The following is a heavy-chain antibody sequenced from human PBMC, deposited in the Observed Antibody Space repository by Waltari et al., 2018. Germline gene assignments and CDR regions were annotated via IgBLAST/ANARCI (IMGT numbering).Heavy chain of an antibody. J-gene: IGHJ6*03. CDR2: TIPIVGTA. D-gene: IGHD2-2*01. CDR3: ARGSLDCSSTSCHYYYMDV. CDR1: GGTFSSYA. Sequence: QVQLVQSGAEVKKPGSSVKVSCKASGGTFSSYAISWVRQAPGQGLEWMGGTIPIVGTANYGQKSQGRVTITTDESTSTAYMELSSLRSEDTAVYYCARGSLDCSSTSCHYYYMDVWGKGTTVTVSS. V-gene: IGHV1-69*05.